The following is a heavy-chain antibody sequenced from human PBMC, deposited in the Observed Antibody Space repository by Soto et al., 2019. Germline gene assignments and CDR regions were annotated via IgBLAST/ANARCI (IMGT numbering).Heavy chain of an antibody. Sequence: GSLRLSCAASGFTFSSYWMHWVRQAPGKGLVWVSRINSDGSSTSYADSVKGRFTISRDNAKNTMYLQMNSLRAEDTAVYYCARDLEIFGVVNVPWWYYYGMDVWGQGTTVTVSS. D-gene: IGHD3-3*01. CDR1: GFTFSSYW. CDR3: ARDLEIFGVVNVPWWYYYGMDV. CDR2: INSDGSST. V-gene: IGHV3-74*01. J-gene: IGHJ6*02.